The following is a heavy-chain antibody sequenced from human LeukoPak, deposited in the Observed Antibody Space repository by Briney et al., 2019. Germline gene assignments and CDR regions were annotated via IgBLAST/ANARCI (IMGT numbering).Heavy chain of an antibody. Sequence: PGGSLRLSCAASGFTFSSYEMNWVRQAPGKGLEWVSYISSSGSTIYYADSVKGRFTIPRDNAKNSLYLQMNSLRAEDTAVYYCARVARYCSSTSCYSAGDYYYYGMDVWGKGTTVTVSS. D-gene: IGHD2-2*01. J-gene: IGHJ6*04. CDR1: GFTFSSYE. CDR2: ISSSGSTI. CDR3: ARVARYCSSTSCYSAGDYYYYGMDV. V-gene: IGHV3-48*03.